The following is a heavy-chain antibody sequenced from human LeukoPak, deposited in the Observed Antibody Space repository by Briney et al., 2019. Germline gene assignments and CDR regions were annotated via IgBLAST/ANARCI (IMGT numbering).Heavy chain of an antibody. V-gene: IGHV1-2*02. Sequence: ASVKVSCKASGGTFSSYAISWVRQAPGQGLEWMGWINPNSGGTNYAQKFQGRVTMTRDTSISTAYMELSRLRSDDTAVYYCARDMVPGTYYYYYMDVWGKGTPVTVSS. CDR2: INPNSGGT. J-gene: IGHJ6*03. CDR3: ARDMVPGTYYYYYMDV. CDR1: GGTFSSYA. D-gene: IGHD3-10*01.